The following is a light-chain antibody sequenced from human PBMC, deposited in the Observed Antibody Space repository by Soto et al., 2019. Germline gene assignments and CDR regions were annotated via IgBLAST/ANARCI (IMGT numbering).Light chain of an antibody. CDR2: RAS. Sequence: EIVMTQSPATLAVSPGDTATLSCRASQSLGGNLAWYQQKPGQGPRLLIFRASSRATGVPARFSASGSGTDFTLTISRLEPEDFAVYYCQQYGSSPITFGQGTRLEIK. CDR1: QSLGGN. V-gene: IGKV3-20*01. J-gene: IGKJ5*01. CDR3: QQYGSSPIT.